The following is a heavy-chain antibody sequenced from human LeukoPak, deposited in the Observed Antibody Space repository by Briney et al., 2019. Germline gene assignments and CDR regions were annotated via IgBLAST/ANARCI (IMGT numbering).Heavy chain of an antibody. CDR2: VRYDGST. V-gene: IGHV4-59*12. J-gene: IGHJ3*01. D-gene: IGHD6-19*01. CDR1: GFSINRNY. Sequence: SETLSLTCTASGFSINRNYRIWVRQPTGKGLEWLGYVRYDGSTKYNASLNSRVTLSVVSSKNQFFLRLSSVTAADTAVYYCARASDSGGWYSGGHFCVQGTMVTVYS. CDR3: ARASDSGGWYSGGHF.